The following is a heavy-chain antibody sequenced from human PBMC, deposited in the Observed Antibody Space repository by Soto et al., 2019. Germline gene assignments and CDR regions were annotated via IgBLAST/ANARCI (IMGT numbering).Heavy chain of an antibody. J-gene: IGHJ6*02. V-gene: IGHV4-34*01. CDR2: INHSGGT. CDR1: GGSFSVFY. CDR3: ATHMPNYYYYGLDV. D-gene: IGHD2-2*01. Sequence: QVQLQQWGAGLLKPSETLSLTCGVYGGSFSVFYWTWIRQPPGKGLEWIGEINHSGGTNYNPSLKSRVTISIDTSKNQLSLKLTSVTAADTAVYYCATHMPNYYYYGLDVWGQGTTVTVSS.